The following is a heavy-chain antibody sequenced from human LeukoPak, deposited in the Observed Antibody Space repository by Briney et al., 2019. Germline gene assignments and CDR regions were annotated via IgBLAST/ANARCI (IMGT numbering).Heavy chain of an antibody. CDR3: ARHRNFGGLSYYYYYMDV. CDR1: GGSISSGSYY. Sequence: SQTLSLTCTVSGGSISSGSYYWSWIRQPAGKGLEWIGRIYTSGSTNYNPSLKSRVTISVDTSKNQFSLKLSSVTAADTAVYYCARHRNFGGLSYYYYYMDVWGKGTTGTVSS. D-gene: IGHD3-10*01. J-gene: IGHJ6*03. V-gene: IGHV4-61*02. CDR2: IYTSGST.